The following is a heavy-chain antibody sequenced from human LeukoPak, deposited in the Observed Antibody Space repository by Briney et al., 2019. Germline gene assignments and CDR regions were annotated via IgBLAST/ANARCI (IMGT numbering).Heavy chain of an antibody. Sequence: PGGSLRLSCAASGFTFDDYAMHWVRQAPGKGLEWVSGISWNSGSIGYADSVKGRFTISRDNAKNSLYLQMNSLRTEDTALYYCTKDEGSMIVRPSDYWGQGTLVNVPS. CDR2: ISWNSGSI. D-gene: IGHD3-22*01. J-gene: IGHJ4*02. CDR1: GFTFDDYA. CDR3: TKDEGSMIVRPSDY. V-gene: IGHV3-9*01.